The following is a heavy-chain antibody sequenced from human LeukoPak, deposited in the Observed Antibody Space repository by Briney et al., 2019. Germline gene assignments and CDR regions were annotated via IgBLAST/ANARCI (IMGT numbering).Heavy chain of an antibody. J-gene: IGHJ4*02. CDR1: GGSFSGYY. V-gene: IGHV4-34*01. D-gene: IGHD6-13*01. Sequence: SETLSLTCAVYGGSFSGYYWSWIRQPPGKGLEWIGEINHSGSTNYSPSLKSRVTISVDTSKNQFSLKLSSVTAADTAVYYCARGDQQPYDYWGQGTLVAVSS. CDR2: INHSGST. CDR3: ARGDQQPYDY.